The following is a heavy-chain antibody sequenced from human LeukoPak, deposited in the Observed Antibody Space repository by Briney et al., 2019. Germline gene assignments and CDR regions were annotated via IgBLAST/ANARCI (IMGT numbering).Heavy chain of an antibody. J-gene: IGHJ4*02. CDR3: ARGRNFWSGYNNHHFDY. V-gene: IGHV4-59*12. Sequence: PSETLSLTCTVSGGSISSYYWSWIRQPPGKGLEWIGYIYYSGSTNYNPSLKSRVTISVDTSKNQFSLKLSSVTAADTAVYYCARGRNFWSGYNNHHFDYWGQGTLVTVSS. D-gene: IGHD3-3*01. CDR2: IYYSGST. CDR1: GGSISSYY.